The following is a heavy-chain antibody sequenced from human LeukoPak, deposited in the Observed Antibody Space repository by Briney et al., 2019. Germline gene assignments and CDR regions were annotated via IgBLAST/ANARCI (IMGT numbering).Heavy chain of an antibody. D-gene: IGHD3-3*01. CDR2: IYYSGST. Sequence: SETLSLTCTVSGGSISSYYWSWIRQPPGKGLEWIGYIYYSGSTNYNPSLKSRVTISLDTSKNQFSLKLSSVTAADTAVYYCARGVFGVAMNFDYWGQGTLVTVSS. CDR1: GGSISSYY. V-gene: IGHV4-59*01. J-gene: IGHJ4*02. CDR3: ARGVFGVAMNFDY.